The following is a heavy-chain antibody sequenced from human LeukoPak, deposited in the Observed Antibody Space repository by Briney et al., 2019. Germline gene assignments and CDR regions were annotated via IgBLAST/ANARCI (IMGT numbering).Heavy chain of an antibody. Sequence: PGGSLRLSCAASGFTFSSYSMNWVRQAPGKGLEWVSYISSSSSTIYYADSVKGRSTISRDNAKNSLYLQMNSLRAEDTAVYYCARDSRYDSSGYSAEAPDYWGQGTLVTVSS. J-gene: IGHJ4*02. V-gene: IGHV3-48*01. CDR2: ISSSSSTI. CDR3: ARDSRYDSSGYSAEAPDY. CDR1: GFTFSSYS. D-gene: IGHD3-22*01.